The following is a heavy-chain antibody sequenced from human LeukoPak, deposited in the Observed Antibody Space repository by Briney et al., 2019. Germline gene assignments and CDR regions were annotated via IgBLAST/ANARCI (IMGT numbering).Heavy chain of an antibody. CDR3: ARDHRVGAGSFDY. Sequence: ASVKVSCKASGGTFSSYAISWVRQAPGQGLEWMGRIIPILGIANYAQKFQGRVTITADKSTSTAYMELSSLRSEDTAVYYCARDHRVGAGSFDYWGQGTLVTVSS. CDR1: GGTFSSYA. J-gene: IGHJ4*02. CDR2: IIPILGIA. D-gene: IGHD1-26*01. V-gene: IGHV1-69*04.